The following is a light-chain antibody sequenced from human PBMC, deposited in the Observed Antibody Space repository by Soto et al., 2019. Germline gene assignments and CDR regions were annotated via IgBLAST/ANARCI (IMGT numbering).Light chain of an antibody. V-gene: IGLV2-14*01. CDR3: SSRTTSNPYV. J-gene: IGLJ1*01. Sequence: QSALTQPASVSGSPGQSITISCTGTSSDIGAYNSVSWYQQHPGKAPKLMIYEVSNRPSGVSNRFSASKSGNTASLTISGLQAEDEAVYYCSSRTTSNPYVFGTGTKRTVL. CDR1: SSDIGAYNS. CDR2: EVS.